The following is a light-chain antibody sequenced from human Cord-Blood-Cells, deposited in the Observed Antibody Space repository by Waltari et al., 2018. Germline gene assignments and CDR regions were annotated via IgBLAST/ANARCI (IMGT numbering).Light chain of an antibody. Sequence: DIQMTQSPSSLSASVGDRVTITCRASQSIRSYLNWYQQKPGKAPKLLIYDASSLQSGVPSRFSGSGSGTNFTLTISSLQPEDFATYYCQQSYSTPPTFGQGTKVEIK. V-gene: IGKV1-39*01. CDR2: DAS. CDR3: QQSYSTPPT. CDR1: QSIRSY. J-gene: IGKJ1*01.